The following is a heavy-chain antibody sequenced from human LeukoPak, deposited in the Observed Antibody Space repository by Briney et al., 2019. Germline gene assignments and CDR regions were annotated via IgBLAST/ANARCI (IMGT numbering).Heavy chain of an antibody. D-gene: IGHD2-8*01. V-gene: IGHV4-34*01. CDR2: INHSGST. CDR3: ARGSEGYCTNGVCQRYMDV. CDR1: GGSFSGYY. J-gene: IGHJ6*03. Sequence: SETLSLTCAVYGGSFSGYYWSWIRHPPGEGLEWIGEINHSGSTNYNPSLKSRVTISVDTSKNQFSLKLSSVTAADTAVYYCARGSEGYCTNGVCQRYMDVWGKGTTVTVSS.